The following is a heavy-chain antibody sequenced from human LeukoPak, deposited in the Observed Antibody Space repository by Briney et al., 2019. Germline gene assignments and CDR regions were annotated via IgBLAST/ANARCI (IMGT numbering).Heavy chain of an antibody. CDR2: IKQDGSEK. Sequence: GGSLRLSCAASGFTFSSYWMTWVRQAPGKGLEWVANIKQDGSEKYYVDSVKGRFTISRDNAKNSLYLQMNSLRAEDTAMYYCARSTSVYAAGWFDPWGQGTLVTVSS. CDR1: GFTFSSYW. D-gene: IGHD5/OR15-5a*01. CDR3: ARSTSVYAAGWFDP. J-gene: IGHJ5*02. V-gene: IGHV3-7*01.